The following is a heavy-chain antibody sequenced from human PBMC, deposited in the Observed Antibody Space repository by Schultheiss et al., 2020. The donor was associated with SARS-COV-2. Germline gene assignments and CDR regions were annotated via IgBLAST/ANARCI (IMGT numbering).Heavy chain of an antibody. V-gene: IGHV3-30*01. CDR2: ISYDGSNK. CDR3: ARADPHCSSTSCFLMDV. D-gene: IGHD2-2*01. Sequence: GGSLRLSCAASGFTFSSYAMHWVRQAPGKGLEWVAVISYDGSNKYYADSVKGRFTISRDNSKNTLYLQMNSLRAEDTAVYYCARADPHCSSTSCFLMDVWGQGTTVTSP. CDR1: GFTFSSYA. J-gene: IGHJ6*02.